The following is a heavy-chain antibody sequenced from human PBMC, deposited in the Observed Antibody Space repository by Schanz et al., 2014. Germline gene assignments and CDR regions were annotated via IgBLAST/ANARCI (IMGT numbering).Heavy chain of an antibody. Sequence: EAHLVESGGGLVKPGGSLTLSCAASRFTVTNAWMSWVRQAPGKGLEWVSAISGSGGNTYYADSVKGRFTISRDNSKNTLYLQMNSLRAGDAAVYYCARGLIAAAGGAFDYWGQGTLVAVSA. CDR3: ARGLIAAAGGAFDY. V-gene: IGHV3-23*04. D-gene: IGHD6-13*01. CDR1: RFTVTNAW. J-gene: IGHJ4*02. CDR2: ISGSGGNT.